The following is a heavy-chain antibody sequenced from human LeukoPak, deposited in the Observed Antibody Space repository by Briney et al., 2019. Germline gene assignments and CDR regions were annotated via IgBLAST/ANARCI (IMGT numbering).Heavy chain of an antibody. CDR2: ISVRSNYI. V-gene: IGHV3-21*01. CDR1: GFTFSTYE. D-gene: IGHD3-22*01. CDR3: ARLRRNSDSSGYYYYYDY. J-gene: IGHJ4*02. Sequence: GGSLRLSCVASGFTFSTYEMNWVRQAPGKGLEWVSSISVRSNYIYYADSVRGRFSISRDDARNSLYLQMDSLRGDDTAVYYCARLRRNSDSSGYYYYYDYWGQGTLVTVSS.